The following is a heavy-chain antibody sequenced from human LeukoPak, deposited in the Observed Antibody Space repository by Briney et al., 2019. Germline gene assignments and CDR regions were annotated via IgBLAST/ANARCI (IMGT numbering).Heavy chain of an antibody. V-gene: IGHV3-7*01. CDR2: IKQDGSEK. CDR1: GFTFSSYW. Sequence: GGSLRLSCAASGFTFSSYWMSWVRQAPGKGLEWVANIKQDGSEKYYVDSVKGRFTISRDNAKNSLYLQMNSLRAEDTAVYYCARDQETDVVVTAMDYWGQGTLVTVSS. CDR3: ARDQETDVVVTAMDY. D-gene: IGHD2-21*02. J-gene: IGHJ4*02.